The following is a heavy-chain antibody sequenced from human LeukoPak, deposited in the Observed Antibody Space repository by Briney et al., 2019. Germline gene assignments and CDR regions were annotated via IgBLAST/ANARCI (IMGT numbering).Heavy chain of an antibody. Sequence: PGGSLRLSCAASGFTFSSYSMNWVRQAPGKGLEWVSSISSSSSYIYYADSVKGRFTISRDNSKNTLYLQMNSLRAEDTAVYYCARDLRGSGIYFDYWGQGTLVTVSS. CDR2: ISSSSSYI. V-gene: IGHV3-21*01. CDR3: ARDLRGSGIYFDY. CDR1: GFTFSSYS. J-gene: IGHJ4*02. D-gene: IGHD3-10*01.